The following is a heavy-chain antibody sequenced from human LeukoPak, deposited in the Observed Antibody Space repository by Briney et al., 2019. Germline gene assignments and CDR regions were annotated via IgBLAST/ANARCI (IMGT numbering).Heavy chain of an antibody. CDR1: GGSFSGYY. CDR2: INHSGSA. V-gene: IGHV4-34*01. D-gene: IGHD3-3*01. J-gene: IGHJ4*02. CDR3: ARGRGYDFWSGYYIDY. Sequence: SETLSLTCAVYGGSFSGYYWSWIRQPPGKGLEWIGEINHSGSANYNPSLKSRVTISVDTSKNQFSLKLSSVTAADTAVYYCARGRGYDFWSGYYIDYWGQGTLVTVSS.